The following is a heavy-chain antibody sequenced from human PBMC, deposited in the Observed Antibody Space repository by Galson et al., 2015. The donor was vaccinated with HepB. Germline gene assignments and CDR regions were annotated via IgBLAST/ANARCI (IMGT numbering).Heavy chain of an antibody. V-gene: IGHV3-49*04. D-gene: IGHD3-10*01. CDR2: IRSKAYGGTT. CDR3: TRDTMLWFGEP. J-gene: IGHJ4*02. Sequence: SLRLSCAASGFTFGDYAMSWVRQAPGKGLEWVGFIRSKAYGGTTEYAASVKGRFTISRDDSKSIAYLLMNSLKTEDTAVYYRTRDTMLWFGEPWGQGTLVTVSS. CDR1: GFTFGDYA.